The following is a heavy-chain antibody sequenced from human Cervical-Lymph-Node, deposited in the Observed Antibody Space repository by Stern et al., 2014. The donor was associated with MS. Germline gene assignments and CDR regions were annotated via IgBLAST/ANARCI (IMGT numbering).Heavy chain of an antibody. Sequence: VQLVQSGAEVKTPGASVKVSCKASGYTFAGYHVQWVRQAPGPGLAWMGWILPKTGDTNYAQKFQGRVSMTGDTSISTAYMELSGLTFDDTATYYCARDRDFSSWGDFDYWGQGTLVTVSP. D-gene: IGHD6-13*01. V-gene: IGHV1-2*02. CDR1: GYTFAGYH. CDR3: ARDRDFSSWGDFDY. CDR2: ILPKTGDT. J-gene: IGHJ4*02.